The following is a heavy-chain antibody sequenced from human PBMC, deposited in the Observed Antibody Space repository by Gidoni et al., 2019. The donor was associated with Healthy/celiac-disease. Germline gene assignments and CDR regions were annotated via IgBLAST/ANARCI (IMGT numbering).Heavy chain of an antibody. CDR1: GFTFSIYC. Sequence: EVQLVESGGGLVQPGGSLRLSCAASGFTFSIYCMSWVRQAPGKGLEWVANIKQDGSEKYYVDSVKGRFTSSRDNAKNSLYLQMNSLRAEDTAVYYCARAGFEYSSLYYYYGMDVWGQGTTVTVSS. D-gene: IGHD6-6*01. CDR2: IKQDGSEK. V-gene: IGHV3-7*01. CDR3: ARAGFEYSSLYYYYGMDV. J-gene: IGHJ6*02.